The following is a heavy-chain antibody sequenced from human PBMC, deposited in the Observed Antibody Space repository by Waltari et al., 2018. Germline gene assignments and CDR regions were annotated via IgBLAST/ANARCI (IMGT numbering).Heavy chain of an antibody. CDR2: VRSNIYGGVA. J-gene: IGHJ5*01. V-gene: IGHV3-49*03. Sequence: EVHMVESGGDLVQPGRSLRLSCRGSGYIFGDYAVSWFRQAPGKGLEWIGFVRSNIYGGVAEYAASVTGRFTITRDDDDNSAYLQMDSLRREDTAVYYCARESSGNIGWFDSWGRGTLVTVSS. CDR3: ARESSGNIGWFDS. CDR1: GYIFGDYA. D-gene: IGHD2-15*01.